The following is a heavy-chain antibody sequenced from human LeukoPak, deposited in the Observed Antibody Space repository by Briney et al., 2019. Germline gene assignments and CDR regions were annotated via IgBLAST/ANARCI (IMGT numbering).Heavy chain of an antibody. J-gene: IGHJ3*02. D-gene: IGHD2-15*01. CDR1: GFTFSSYG. CDR2: ISYDGSNK. CDR3: AKGLIVVVVAAGDAFDI. V-gene: IGHV3-30*18. Sequence: AGGSLRLSCAASGFTFSSYGMHWVRQAPGKGLEWVAVISYDGSNKYYADSVKGRFTISRDNPKNTLYLQMNSLRAEDTAVYYCAKGLIVVVVAAGDAFDIWGQGTMVTVSS.